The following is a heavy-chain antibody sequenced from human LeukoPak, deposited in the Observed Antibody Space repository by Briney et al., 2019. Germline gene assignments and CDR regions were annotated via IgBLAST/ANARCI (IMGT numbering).Heavy chain of an antibody. D-gene: IGHD4-17*01. Sequence: GGSLRPSCAASGFTFSSYSMSWVRHAPGKGLEWVSAIRGSGGSTYYAGSVKGRFTISRDNSKNTLYLPMNSLRAEDTAVYYCAKDLHPNGDLIPDAFDIWGQGTMVTVSS. V-gene: IGHV3-23*01. CDR2: IRGSGGST. CDR1: GFTFSSYS. J-gene: IGHJ3*02. CDR3: AKDLHPNGDLIPDAFDI.